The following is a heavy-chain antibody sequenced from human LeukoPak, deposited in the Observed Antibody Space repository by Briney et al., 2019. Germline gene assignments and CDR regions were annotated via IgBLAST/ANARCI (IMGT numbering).Heavy chain of an antibody. J-gene: IGHJ4*02. CDR2: INPNSGGT. V-gene: IGHV1-2*06. D-gene: IGHD6-19*01. Sequence: ASVKVSCKASGYTFTGYYMHWMRQAPGQGLEWMGRINPNSGGTNYAQKFQGRVTMTRDTSISTAYMELSRLRSDDTAVYYCARGTSGWYGFDYWGQGTLVTVSS. CDR3: ARGTSGWYGFDY. CDR1: GYTFTGYY.